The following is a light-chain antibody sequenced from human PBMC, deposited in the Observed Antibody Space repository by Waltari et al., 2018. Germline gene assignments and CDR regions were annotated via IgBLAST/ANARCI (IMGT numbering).Light chain of an antibody. CDR2: LGS. V-gene: IGKV2-28*01. CDR3: MQSLQALWT. Sequence: DIVVTQSPLSLPVTPGEPASISCRSSQSLLHSNGYNYLDWYLQKPGQSPQLLIYLGSNRASGVPDRFSGTGSGTDFTLKSNRVQAEDVGVYYCMQSLQALWTFGQGTKVEIK. CDR1: QSLLHSNGYNY. J-gene: IGKJ1*01.